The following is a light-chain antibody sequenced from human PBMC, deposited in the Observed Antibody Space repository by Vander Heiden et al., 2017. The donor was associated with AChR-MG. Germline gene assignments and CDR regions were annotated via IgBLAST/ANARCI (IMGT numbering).Light chain of an antibody. CDR2: GNS. CDR3: QSYDSSLSGSNYV. Sequence: QSVLTQPPSVSGAPGPRVTTAGTGSSSNIGAGYDVHWYQQLPGTAPKLLIYGNSNRPSGVPDRFSGSKSGTSASLAITGLQAEDEADYYCQSYDSSLSGSNYVFGTGTKVTVL. V-gene: IGLV1-40*01. CDR1: SSNIGAGYD. J-gene: IGLJ1*01.